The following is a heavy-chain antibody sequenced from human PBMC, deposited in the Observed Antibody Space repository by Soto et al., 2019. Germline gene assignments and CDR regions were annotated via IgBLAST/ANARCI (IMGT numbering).Heavy chain of an antibody. Sequence: GGSLRLSCAASGFTFSSYSMNWVRQAQGKGLEWVSSISSSSSYIYYADSVKGRFTISRDNAKNSLYLQMNSLRAEDTAVYYCARDSRDPRPEWLRDFDYWGQGTLVTVSS. J-gene: IGHJ4*02. V-gene: IGHV3-21*01. CDR2: ISSSSSYI. D-gene: IGHD5-12*01. CDR1: GFTFSSYS. CDR3: ARDSRDPRPEWLRDFDY.